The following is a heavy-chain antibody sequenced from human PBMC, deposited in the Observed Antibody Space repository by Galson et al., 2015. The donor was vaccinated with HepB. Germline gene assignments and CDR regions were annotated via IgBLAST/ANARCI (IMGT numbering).Heavy chain of an antibody. V-gene: IGHV3-30*18. CDR2: ISYDGSNK. CDR3: AKDRIAARAGDAFDI. D-gene: IGHD6-6*01. Sequence: SLRLSCAASGFTFSSYGMHWVRQAPGKGLEWVAVISYDGSNKYYADSVKGRFTISRDNSKNTLYLQMNSLRAEDTAVYYCAKDRIAARAGDAFDIWGQGTMDTVSS. CDR1: GFTFSSYG. J-gene: IGHJ3*02.